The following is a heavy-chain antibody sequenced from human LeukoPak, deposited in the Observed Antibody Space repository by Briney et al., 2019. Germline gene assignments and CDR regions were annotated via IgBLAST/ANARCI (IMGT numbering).Heavy chain of an antibody. CDR1: GYSISNGYY. D-gene: IGHD6-13*01. J-gene: IGHJ5*02. Sequence: SETLSLTCTVSGYSISNGYYWGWIRQPPGTGLEWIGSIYPSGSTFYNPSLKSRVTISVDTSKNQFSLRLSSVTAADTAVYYCARSYASSWYWNWFDPWGQGTLVTVSS. CDR3: ARSYASSWYWNWFDP. CDR2: IYPSGST. V-gene: IGHV4-38-2*02.